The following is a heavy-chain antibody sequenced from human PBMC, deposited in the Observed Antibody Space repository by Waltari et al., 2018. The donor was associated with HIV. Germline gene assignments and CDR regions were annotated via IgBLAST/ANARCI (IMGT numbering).Heavy chain of an antibody. CDR2: MNPNSGNT. CDR1: TSYD. CDR3: ARGGRWLQWGAFDI. J-gene: IGHJ3*02. D-gene: IGHD5-12*01. Sequence: TSYDINWVRQATGQGLEWMGWMNPNSGNTGYAQKFQGRVTMTRNTSISTAYMELSSLTSEDTAVYYCARGGRWLQWGAFDIWGQGTMVTVSS. V-gene: IGHV1-8*01.